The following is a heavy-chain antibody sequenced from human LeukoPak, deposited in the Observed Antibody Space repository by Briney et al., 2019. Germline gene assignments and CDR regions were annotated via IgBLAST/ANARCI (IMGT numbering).Heavy chain of an antibody. CDR3: AKDLNWGGR. CDR2: ISSSSSTI. D-gene: IGHD7-27*01. V-gene: IGHV3-48*04. CDR1: GFTFSSYS. Sequence: GGSLRLSCAASGFTFSSYSMNWVRQAPGKGLEWVSYISSSSSTIYYADSVKGRFTISRDNAKNSLYLQMNSLRAEDTAVYYCAKDLNWGGRWGQGTLVTVSS. J-gene: IGHJ4*02.